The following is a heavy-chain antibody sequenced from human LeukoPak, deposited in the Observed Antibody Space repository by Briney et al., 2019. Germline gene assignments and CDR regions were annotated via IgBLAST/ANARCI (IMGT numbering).Heavy chain of an antibody. CDR2: INSDGSST. CDR1: GFSFSNYW. CDR3: TRGRLGELSPFDY. V-gene: IGHV3-74*01. Sequence: GRSLRLSCAASGFSFSNYWVHWVRQGPGKGLVWVSRINSDGSSTSYADSVKGRFTISRDNAKNTLYLQMNSLRADDTAVYHCTRGRLGELSPFDYWGQGTLVTVSS. J-gene: IGHJ4*02. D-gene: IGHD3-16*02.